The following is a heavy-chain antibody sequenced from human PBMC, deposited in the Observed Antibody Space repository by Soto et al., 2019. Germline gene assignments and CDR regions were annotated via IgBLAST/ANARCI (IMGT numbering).Heavy chain of an antibody. CDR3: ARGWDYYGMAV. CDR1: GGSISSDDYY. V-gene: IGHV4-31*03. Sequence: PSETLSLTCTVSGGSISSDDYYWNWIRQRPGKGLEWIGNIYYRGNTNYNPSLKSRIIMSMDMSENQFSLKLTSVTDADTAVYYCARGWDYYGMAVWGQGTTVTVSS. CDR2: IYYRGNT. D-gene: IGHD3-16*01. J-gene: IGHJ6*02.